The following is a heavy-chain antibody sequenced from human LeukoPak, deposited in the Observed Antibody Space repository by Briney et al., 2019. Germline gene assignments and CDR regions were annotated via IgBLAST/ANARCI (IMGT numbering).Heavy chain of an antibody. CDR1: GFTLSSYW. Sequence: GGSLGLSCAASGFTLSSYWMHWVRQAPGKGMVWVSRINTDGSSTSYADSVKGRFTISRDNAKNTLYLQMNSLRAEDTAVYYCARARIQLWFDYWGQGTLVTVSS. D-gene: IGHD5-18*01. J-gene: IGHJ4*02. V-gene: IGHV3-74*01. CDR3: ARARIQLWFDY. CDR2: INTDGSST.